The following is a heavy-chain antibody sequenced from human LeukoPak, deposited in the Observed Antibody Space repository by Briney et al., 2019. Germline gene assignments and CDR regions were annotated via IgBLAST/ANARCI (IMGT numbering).Heavy chain of an antibody. CDR2: IYYSGST. J-gene: IGHJ3*02. CDR3: ARDLCTNGVCYDAFDI. CDR1: DGSISSSSYY. Sequence: PSETLSLICTVSDGSISSSSYYWGWIRQPPGKGLEWIGSIYYSGSTYYNPSLKSRVTISEDTSKNQFSLKLSSVTAADTAVYYCARDLCTNGVCYDAFDIWGQGTMVNVSS. D-gene: IGHD2-8*01. V-gene: IGHV4-39*02.